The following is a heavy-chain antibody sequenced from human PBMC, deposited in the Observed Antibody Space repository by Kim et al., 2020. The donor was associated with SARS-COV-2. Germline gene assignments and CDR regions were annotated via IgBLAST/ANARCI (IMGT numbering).Heavy chain of an antibody. CDR1: GLSFGDYA. CDR2: IRTKAYGGTT. Sequence: GGSLRLSCTASGLSFGDYAMSWVRQVPGKGLEWVGFIRTKAYGGTTEYAASVKGRFTISRDDSKSIGYLQMNSLKSEDTAVYYCTRVSGGWYLDYWGQGTLVTVSP. J-gene: IGHJ4*02. V-gene: IGHV3-49*04. CDR3: TRVSGGWYLDY. D-gene: IGHD2-15*01.